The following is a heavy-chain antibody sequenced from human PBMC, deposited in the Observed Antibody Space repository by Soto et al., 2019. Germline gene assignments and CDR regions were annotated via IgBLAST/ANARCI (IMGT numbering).Heavy chain of an antibody. J-gene: IGHJ3*02. V-gene: IGHV3-23*01. CDR1: GFIFSTYA. CDR2: ISSSSDSE. D-gene: IGHD4-17*01. CDR3: AHPRGYGVFDAVDI. Sequence: EVQLLQTGGGLVQPGGALSLSCAASGFIFSTYAMNWVRQAPGKGLEWASAISSSSDSEYYAESVRGPFTISKDTSINALYLHMRSLRPEDTAVYYCAHPRGYGVFDAVDIWGQGTMVTVSS.